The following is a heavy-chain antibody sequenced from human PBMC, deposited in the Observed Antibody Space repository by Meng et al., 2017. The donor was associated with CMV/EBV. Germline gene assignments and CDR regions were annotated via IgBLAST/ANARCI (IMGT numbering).Heavy chain of an antibody. V-gene: IGHV3-7*01. CDR3: ARDRYYDFWSGYYSDYYYGMDV. CDR1: GFTFSSYW. J-gene: IGHJ6*02. D-gene: IGHD3-3*01. CDR2: IKQDGSEK. Sequence: ETLSLTCAASGFTFSSYWMSWVRQAPGKGLEWVANIKQDGSEKYYVDSVKGRFTISRDNAKNSLYLQMNSLRAEDTAVYYCARDRYYDFWSGYYSDYYYGMDVWGQGTTVTVSS.